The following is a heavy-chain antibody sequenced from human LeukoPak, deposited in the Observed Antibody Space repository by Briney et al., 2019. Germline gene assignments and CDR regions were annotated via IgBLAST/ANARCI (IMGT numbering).Heavy chain of an antibody. V-gene: IGHV3-48*02. J-gene: IGHJ6*02. CDR1: GFTFSSYS. CDR3: AKDPDIYYGMDV. Sequence: PGGSLRLSCAASGFTFSSYSMNWVRQAPGKGLEWVSHITASGTAMFYADSVKGRFTISRDNAKNSLYLQMNSLRDEDTAVYYCAKDPDIYYGMDVWGQGTTVTVSS. CDR2: ITASGTAM. D-gene: IGHD5-12*01.